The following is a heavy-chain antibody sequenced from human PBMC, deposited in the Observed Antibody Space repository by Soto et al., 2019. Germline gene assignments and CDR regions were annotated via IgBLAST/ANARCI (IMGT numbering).Heavy chain of an antibody. D-gene: IGHD3-22*01. CDR3: ARVAVGQWLLP. Sequence: GGSLRLSCAASGFTFSSYSMNWVRQAPGKGLEWASSISSSSSYIYYADSVKGRFTISRDNAKNSLYLQMNSLRAEDTAVYYCARVAVGQWLLPWGQGTMVTVSS. CDR2: ISSSSSYI. CDR1: GFTFSSYS. J-gene: IGHJ3*01. V-gene: IGHV3-21*01.